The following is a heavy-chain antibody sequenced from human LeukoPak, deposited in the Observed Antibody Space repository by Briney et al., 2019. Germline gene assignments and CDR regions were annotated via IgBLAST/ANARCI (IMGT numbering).Heavy chain of an antibody. J-gene: IGHJ5*02. CDR1: GGSISSGGYT. CDR2: IYHSGST. V-gene: IGHV4-30-2*01. Sequence: PSETLSLTCAVSGGSISSGGYTWSWIRQPPGKGLEWIGYIYHSGSTYYNPSLKSRVTISVDRSKNQFSLKLSSVTAADTAVYYCARELVPNWFDPWGQGTLVTVSS. D-gene: IGHD2-2*01. CDR3: ARELVPNWFDP.